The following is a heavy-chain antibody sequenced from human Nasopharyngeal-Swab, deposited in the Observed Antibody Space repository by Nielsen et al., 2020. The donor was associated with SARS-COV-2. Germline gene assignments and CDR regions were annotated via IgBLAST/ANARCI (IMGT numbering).Heavy chain of an antibody. CDR2: ISSSSSYI. J-gene: IGHJ3*02. V-gene: IGHV3-21*01. Sequence: GESLKISCAASGFTFRSYAISWVRQAPGKGLEWVSSISSSSSYIYYADSVKGRFTISRDNAKNSLYLQMNSLRAEDTAVYYCARGKAFDIWGQGTMVTVSS. CDR1: GFTFRSYA. CDR3: ARGKAFDI.